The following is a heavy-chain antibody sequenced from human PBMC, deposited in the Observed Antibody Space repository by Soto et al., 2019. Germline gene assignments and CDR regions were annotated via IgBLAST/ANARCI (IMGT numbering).Heavy chain of an antibody. CDR1: GYTFTSYY. V-gene: IGHV1-18*04. CDR3: ARSRYCSGGSCYGMDV. J-gene: IGHJ6*02. D-gene: IGHD2-15*01. Sequence: GASVKVSCKASGYTFTSYYMHWVRQAPGQGLEWMGWISAYNGNTNCAQKLQGRVTMTTDTSTSTAYMELRSLRSDDTAVYYCARSRYCSGGSCYGMDVWGQGTTVTVSS. CDR2: ISAYNGNT.